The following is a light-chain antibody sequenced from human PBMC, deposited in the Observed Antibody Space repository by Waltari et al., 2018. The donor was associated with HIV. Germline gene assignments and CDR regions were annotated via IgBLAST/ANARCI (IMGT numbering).Light chain of an antibody. Sequence: ILMTQTPLSILVTPGQPASISCQSTQRHLHSDGKTYFSWSMQKPGQSPQLLMYGGSYRLSGLPDRFSGSGSGADFKLKISRVDAENVGVYDCMQSIPLPQTFGQGTKLKIK. CDR2: GGS. CDR3: MQSIPLPQT. CDR1: QRHLHSDGKTY. V-gene: IGKV2D-29*02. J-gene: IGKJ2*01.